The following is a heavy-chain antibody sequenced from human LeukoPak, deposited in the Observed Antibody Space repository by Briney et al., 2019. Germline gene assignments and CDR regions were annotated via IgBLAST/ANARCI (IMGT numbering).Heavy chain of an antibody. CDR1: GFTFSNYA. J-gene: IGHJ6*02. D-gene: IGHD5-18*01. Sequence: GGSLRLSCAASGFTFSNYAMSWVRQAPGMGLEWVSIISTSGGGTYYADSVKGRFTISRDNSKNTLYLQMNSLRAEDTAVYYCAKERGYSYGPYYYGMEVWGQGTTVTVSS. V-gene: IGHV3-23*01. CDR2: ISTSGGGT. CDR3: AKERGYSYGPYYYGMEV.